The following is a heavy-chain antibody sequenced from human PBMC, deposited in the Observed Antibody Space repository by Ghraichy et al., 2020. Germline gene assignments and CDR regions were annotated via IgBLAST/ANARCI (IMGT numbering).Heavy chain of an antibody. D-gene: IGHD5-12*01. J-gene: IGHJ4*02. CDR2: IYYSATT. Sequence: GSLRLSCTVSGGSISSYYWNWIRQPPGKGLEWIGSIYYSATTNYNPSLKSRVTLSVDTSKNQFSLKLNSVIAADTAVYYCARRAPNKWLYFDYWGQGTLVTVSS. CDR3: ARRAPNKWLYFDY. V-gene: IGHV4-59*08. CDR1: GGSISSYY.